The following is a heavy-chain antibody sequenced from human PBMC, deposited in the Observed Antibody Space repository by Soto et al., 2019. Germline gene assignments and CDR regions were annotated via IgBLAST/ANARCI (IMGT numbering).Heavy chain of an antibody. D-gene: IGHD3-9*01. J-gene: IGHJ6*03. Sequence: ASVKVSCKASGYTFTSYDINWVRQATGQGLEWMGWMNPNSGNTGYAQKFQGRVTMTRNTSISTAYMELSSLRSEDTAVYYCARVDPDILTGYYKTYYYYYMDVWGKGTTVTVSS. CDR2: MNPNSGNT. CDR1: GYTFTSYD. CDR3: ARVDPDILTGYYKTYYYYYMDV. V-gene: IGHV1-8*01.